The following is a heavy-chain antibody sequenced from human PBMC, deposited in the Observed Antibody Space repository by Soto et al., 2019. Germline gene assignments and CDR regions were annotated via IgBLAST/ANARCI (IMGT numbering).Heavy chain of an antibody. V-gene: IGHV3-15*01. Sequence: EVQLVESGGGLVKPGGSLRLSCAASGFTFSNAWMSWVRQAPGKGLEWVGRIQSKTDGGTTDYAAPVKGRFTISRDDSKNTLSLQMNSLKTEDTAVYYCTTETFIVVVQDAIPVREDYWDQGTLVTVSS. CDR2: IQSKTDGGTT. CDR1: GFTFSNAW. D-gene: IGHD2-2*02. CDR3: TTETFIVVVQDAIPVREDY. J-gene: IGHJ4*02.